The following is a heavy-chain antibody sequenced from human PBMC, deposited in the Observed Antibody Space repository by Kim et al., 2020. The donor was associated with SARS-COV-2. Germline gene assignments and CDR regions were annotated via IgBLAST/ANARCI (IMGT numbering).Heavy chain of an antibody. D-gene: IGHD2-15*01. CDR3: ARRLTAVTPYYGMDV. CDR2: INPYNGDT. J-gene: IGHJ6*02. CDR1: GYTFTGYG. Sequence: ASVKVSCKASGYTFTGYGISWVRQAPGQELEWMGWINPYNGDTYYAQKIQGRVTMTTDTSTGTAYMELRSLRFDDTAIYYCARRLTAVTPYYGMDVWGQG. V-gene: IGHV1-18*01.